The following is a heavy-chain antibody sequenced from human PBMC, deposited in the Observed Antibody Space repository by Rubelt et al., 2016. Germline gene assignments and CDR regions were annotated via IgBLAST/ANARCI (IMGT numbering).Heavy chain of an antibody. CDR3: ARDNGYRGGEDAFDI. D-gene: IGHD5-18*01. V-gene: IGHV3-21*06. J-gene: IGHJ3*02. Sequence: YYADSVKGRFTISRDNAKNSLYLQMNSLRVEDTAVYYCARDNGYRGGEDAFDIWGQGTMVTVSS.